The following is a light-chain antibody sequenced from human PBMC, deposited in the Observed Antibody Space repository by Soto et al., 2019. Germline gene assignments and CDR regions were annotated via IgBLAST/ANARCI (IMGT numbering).Light chain of an antibody. CDR1: QSVSSSY. Sequence: EIVLTQSPCTLSLSPGERATLSCRAIQSVSSSYLAWYQQKPGQAPRLLIYGASSRATGIPDRFSGSGSGTDFTLTISRLEPEDFAVYYCQQYGSSPTTFGQGTKVDIK. CDR3: QQYGSSPTT. CDR2: GAS. J-gene: IGKJ1*01. V-gene: IGKV3-20*01.